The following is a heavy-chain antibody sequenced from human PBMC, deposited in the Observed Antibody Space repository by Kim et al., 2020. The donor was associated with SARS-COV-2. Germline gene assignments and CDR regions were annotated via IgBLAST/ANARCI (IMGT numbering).Heavy chain of an antibody. Sequence: NPPLKGRVTISVATSKNQFSRKLSSVTAADTAVYYCARDLVQGVIRYFDLWGRGTLVTVSS. V-gene: IGHV4-59*01. D-gene: IGHD3-10*01. CDR3: ARDLVQGVIRYFDL. J-gene: IGHJ2*01.